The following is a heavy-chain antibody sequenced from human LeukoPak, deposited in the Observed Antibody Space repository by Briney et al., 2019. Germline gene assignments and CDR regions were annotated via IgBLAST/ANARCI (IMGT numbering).Heavy chain of an antibody. CDR2: ISSSSSYI. V-gene: IGHV3-21*01. CDR1: GFTFSSYS. D-gene: IGHD3-3*01. CDR3: ASYDFWSGTDAFDI. Sequence: GGSLRLSCAASGFTFSSYSMNWVRQAPGKGLEWVSSISSSSSYIYYADSVKGRFTISRDNAKNSLYLQMNSLRAEDTAVYYCASYDFWSGTDAFDIWGQGTMVTVSS. J-gene: IGHJ3*02.